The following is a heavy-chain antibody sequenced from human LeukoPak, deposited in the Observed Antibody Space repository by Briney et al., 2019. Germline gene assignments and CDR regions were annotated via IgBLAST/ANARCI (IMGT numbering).Heavy chain of an antibody. CDR2: IYTSGST. CDR1: GGSISSYY. Sequence: PSETLSLTCTGSGGSISSYYWSWIRQPAGKGLEWIGRIYTSGSTNYNPSLKSRVTMSVDTSKNQFSLKLSSVTAADTAVYYCARDGFSSGGDYYFDYWGQGTLVTVSS. V-gene: IGHV4-4*07. D-gene: IGHD2-21*02. J-gene: IGHJ4*02. CDR3: ARDGFSSGGDYYFDY.